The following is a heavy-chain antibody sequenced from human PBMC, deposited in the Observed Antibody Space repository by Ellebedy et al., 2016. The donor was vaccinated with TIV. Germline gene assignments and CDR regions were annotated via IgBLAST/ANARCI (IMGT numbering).Heavy chain of an antibody. D-gene: IGHD3/OR15-3a*01. Sequence: GESLKISCAASGFTFSTYPMNWVRQAPGKGLEWVSIISANGGTTYCADSVKGRFTISRGNSKNTLFLQMSSLRAEDTAVYFCARRSTDFAFDSWGQGTLVTVSS. CDR3: ARRSTDFAFDS. J-gene: IGHJ4*02. CDR1: GFTFSTYP. CDR2: ISANGGTT. V-gene: IGHV3-23*01.